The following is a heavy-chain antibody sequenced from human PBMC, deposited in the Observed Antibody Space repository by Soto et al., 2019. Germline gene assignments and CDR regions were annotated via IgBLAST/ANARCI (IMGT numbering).Heavy chain of an antibody. V-gene: IGHV4-31*03. Sequence: SETLSLTCTVSGGSISSGGYYWSWIRQHPGKGLEWIGYIYYSGSTYYNPSLKSRVTISVDTSKNQFSLKLSSVTAADTAVYYCAREATANWFDPWGQGTLVTVSS. D-gene: IGHD1-26*01. CDR3: AREATANWFDP. CDR2: IYYSGST. CDR1: GGSISSGGYY. J-gene: IGHJ5*02.